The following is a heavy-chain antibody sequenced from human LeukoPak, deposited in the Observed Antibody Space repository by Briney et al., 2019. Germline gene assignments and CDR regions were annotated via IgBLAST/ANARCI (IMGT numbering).Heavy chain of an antibody. V-gene: IGHV4-4*02. CDR2: MYLSGTT. D-gene: IGHD3-22*01. J-gene: IGHJ4*02. CDR3: AGLVGRYSSGLYYYYFDY. Sequence: TSETLSLTCTVSGDSINSLDLWSWARQPPGKGLEWIGEMYLSGTTHSNPSVKSRVTISIDKSKNQFFLNLSSVTAADTAVYYCAGLVGRYSSGLYYYYFDYWGQGTLVTVSS. CDR1: GDSINSLDL.